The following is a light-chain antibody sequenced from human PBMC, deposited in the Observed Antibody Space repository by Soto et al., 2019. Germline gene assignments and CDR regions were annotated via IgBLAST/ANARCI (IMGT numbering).Light chain of an antibody. J-gene: IGKJ5*01. CDR3: QHRSIWPVS. Sequence: IGLTQSPGTLALSPGEGATLSCRASQSFSSSYLAWYQQKPGLPPRLLIYDASSRATGIPARFSGSGSGTDFTLTISSLEPEDFAVYYCQHRSIWPVSFGQGTRLEIK. V-gene: IGKV3D-20*02. CDR2: DAS. CDR1: QSFSSSY.